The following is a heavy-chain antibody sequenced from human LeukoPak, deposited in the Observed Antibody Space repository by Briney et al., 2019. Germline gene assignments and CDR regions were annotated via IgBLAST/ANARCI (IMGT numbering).Heavy chain of an antibody. D-gene: IGHD1-14*01. V-gene: IGHV4-4*07. CDR3: ARGQSGDRRYFDY. J-gene: IGHJ4*02. Sequence: PSETLSLTCSVSGGSISSYYWSWIRQPAGKGLEWIGRIYTSGSSNYNPSLESRGTMSVDTSKSQISLKLTSVTAADTAVYYCARGQSGDRRYFDYWGQGTLVTVSS. CDR2: IYTSGSS. CDR1: GGSISSYY.